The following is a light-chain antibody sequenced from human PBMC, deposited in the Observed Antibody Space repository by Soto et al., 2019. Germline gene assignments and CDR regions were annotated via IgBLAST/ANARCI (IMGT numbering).Light chain of an antibody. V-gene: IGKV1-5*03. Sequence: DIQMTQSPSTLSASIRHRVTITCRARQSINSWLAWIQQKPGKAPKLLIYKASSLEGGVPSRFSGSGSGTEFTLTISRLQPDDFATYYCQQYDTTFPTFGQGTKVEI. J-gene: IGKJ1*01. CDR3: QQYDTTFPT. CDR1: QSINSW. CDR2: KAS.